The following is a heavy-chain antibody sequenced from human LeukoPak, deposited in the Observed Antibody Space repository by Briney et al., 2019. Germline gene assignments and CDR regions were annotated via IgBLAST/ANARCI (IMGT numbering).Heavy chain of an antibody. Sequence: GRSLRLSCAASGFTFSSYAVHWVRQAPGKGLEWVAVISHDGSNKYYADSVKGRFTISRDNSKNTLYLQMNSLRAEDTAVYYCAREPLYNNGWQRHFDSWGQGTLVTVSS. V-gene: IGHV3-30-3*01. D-gene: IGHD6-19*01. CDR3: AREPLYNNGWQRHFDS. J-gene: IGHJ4*02. CDR2: ISHDGSNK. CDR1: GFTFSSYA.